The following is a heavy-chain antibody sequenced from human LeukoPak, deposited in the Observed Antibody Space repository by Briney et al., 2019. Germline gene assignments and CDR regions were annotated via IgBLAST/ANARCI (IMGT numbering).Heavy chain of an antibody. V-gene: IGHV3-30*04. Sequence: GGSLRLSCAASGFIFSTYTIHWVRQAPGKGLEWVAIISYDGGNEYYADSVKGRFTISRDNSKDTLYLQMNSLRAEDTALYYCARGPQRSTSYHYYYYMDVWGKGTTVTVSS. J-gene: IGHJ6*03. CDR1: GFIFSTYT. CDR2: ISYDGGNE. CDR3: ARGPQRSTSYHYYYYMDV. D-gene: IGHD6-6*01.